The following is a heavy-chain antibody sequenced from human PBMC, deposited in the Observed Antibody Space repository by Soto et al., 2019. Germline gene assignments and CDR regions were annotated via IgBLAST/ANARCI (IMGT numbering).Heavy chain of an antibody. CDR3: ARDMVRGVIKGYYYYGMDV. J-gene: IGHJ6*02. CDR1: GGSVKSGDYY. D-gene: IGHD3-10*01. Sequence: PSETLSLTCTVSGGSVKSGDYYWSWIRQPPGKGLEWIGYIYYSGSTYHNPSLKSRINISLDTSKNQFSLKVNSLTAADTAVYYCARDMVRGVIKGYYYYGMDVWGQGTTVTVSS. CDR2: IYYSGST. V-gene: IGHV4-30-4*01.